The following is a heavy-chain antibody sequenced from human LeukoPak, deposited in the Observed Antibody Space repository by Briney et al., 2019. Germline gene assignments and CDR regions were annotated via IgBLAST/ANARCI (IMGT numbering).Heavy chain of an antibody. D-gene: IGHD1-26*01. CDR1: GFTFGTYA. CDR2: TLSDGSIQ. V-gene: IGHV3-30*01. CDR3: ARGAILGGYNLIDD. Sequence: GGSLRLSCAASGFTFGTYAMHRVRQAPGKGLEWVAVTLSDGSIQNTADSVRGRFIISRDNSKNTLFLQMNRLRTEDTAVYYCARGAILGGYNLIDDWGQGTLVTVSS. J-gene: IGHJ4*02.